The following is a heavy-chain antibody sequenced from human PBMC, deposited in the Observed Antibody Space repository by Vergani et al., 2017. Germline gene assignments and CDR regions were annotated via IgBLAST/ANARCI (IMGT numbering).Heavy chain of an antibody. D-gene: IGHD3-3*01. J-gene: IGHJ5*02. V-gene: IGHV1-8*01. CDR3: ARGTKEGFLEWSYWFDP. CDR1: GSIFTSYD. CDR2: MNPNSGNT. Sequence: QVQLVQSGAEVKKPGASVKVSCNASGSIFTSYDINWVRQATGQGLEWMGWMNPNSGNTGYAQKFQGRVTMTRNTSISTAYMELSSLRSEDTAVYYCARGTKEGFLEWSYWFDPWGQGTLVTVSS.